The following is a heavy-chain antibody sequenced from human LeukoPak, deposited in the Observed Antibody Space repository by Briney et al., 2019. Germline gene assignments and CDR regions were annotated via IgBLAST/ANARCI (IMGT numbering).Heavy chain of an antibody. CDR3: AKGKTTVTTLDY. CDR1: GFTFSSYS. Sequence: GGSLRLSCAASGFTFSSYSMNWVRQAPVKGLDWVSLISGDGGSTYYADSVKGRFTISRDNSKNSLYLQMNSLRTEDTALYYCAKGKTTVTTLDYWGQGTLVTVSS. D-gene: IGHD4-17*01. CDR2: ISGDGGST. J-gene: IGHJ4*02. V-gene: IGHV3-43*01.